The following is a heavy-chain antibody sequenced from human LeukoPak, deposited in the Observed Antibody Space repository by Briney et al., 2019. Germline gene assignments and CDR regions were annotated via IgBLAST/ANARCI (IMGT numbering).Heavy chain of an antibody. V-gene: IGHV3-23*01. J-gene: IGHJ4*02. D-gene: IGHD3-16*02. CDR3: AKVSDYVWRSYRYLDY. CDR1: GFTFSSYA. Sequence: GGSLRLSCAASGFTFSSYAMSWVRQAPGKGLEWVSAISGSGGSTYYADSVKGRFTISRDNSKNTLYLQMNSLRAEDTAVYYCAKVSDYVWRSYRYLDYWGQGTLVTVSS. CDR2: ISGSGGST.